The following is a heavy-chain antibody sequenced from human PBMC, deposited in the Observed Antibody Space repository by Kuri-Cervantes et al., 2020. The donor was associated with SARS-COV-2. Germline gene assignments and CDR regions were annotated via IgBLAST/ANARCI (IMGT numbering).Heavy chain of an antibody. J-gene: IGHJ5*02. CDR3: ARDLFAVWGAYYVPSNGFDP. CDR2: ISYDGSSK. D-gene: IGHD3-16*01. V-gene: IGHV3-30-3*01. Sequence: GGSLRLSCAASGFTFSSYAMHWVRQAPGKGLEWVAVISYDGSSKYYADSVKGRFTISRDNAKNSLYLQMNSLRAEDTAVYYGARDLFAVWGAYYVPSNGFDPWGQGTLVTVSS. CDR1: GFTFSSYA.